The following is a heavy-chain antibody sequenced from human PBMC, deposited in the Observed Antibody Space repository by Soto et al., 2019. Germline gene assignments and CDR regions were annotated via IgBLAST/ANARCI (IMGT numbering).Heavy chain of an antibody. CDR1: GFTFSSYG. Sequence: QVQLVESGGGVVQPGRSLRLSCAASGFTFSSYGMHWVRQAPGKGLEWVAVIWYDGSNKYYADSVKGRFTISRDNSKNTLYLQMNSLRAEDTAVYYCARDLKRVATTLGLYYYYYYGMDVWGQGTTVTVSS. CDR3: ARDLKRVATTLGLYYYYYYGMDV. D-gene: IGHD5-12*01. J-gene: IGHJ6*02. V-gene: IGHV3-33*01. CDR2: IWYDGSNK.